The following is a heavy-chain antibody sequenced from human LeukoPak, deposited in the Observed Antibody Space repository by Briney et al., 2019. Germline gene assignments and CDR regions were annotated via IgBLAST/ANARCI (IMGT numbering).Heavy chain of an antibody. D-gene: IGHD3-10*01. CDR1: GYTFTSYY. J-gene: IGHJ4*02. CDR2: INPSGGST. V-gene: IGHV1-46*01. CDR3: ARDWGGGLHDSHDY. Sequence: GASVKVSCKASGYTFTSYYMHWVRQAPGQGLEWMGIINPSGGSTSYAQKFQGRVTMTRDTSISTAYMELSRLRSDDTAVYYCARDWGGGLHDSHDYWGQGTLVTVSS.